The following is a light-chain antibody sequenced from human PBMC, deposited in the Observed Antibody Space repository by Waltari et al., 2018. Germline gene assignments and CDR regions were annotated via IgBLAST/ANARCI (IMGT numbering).Light chain of an antibody. CDR2: DDS. Sequence: SCVLSQPPSVSVAPGQTATPTCGGSDIGPKIVPWYQHKAGQAPVLVVYDDSGRPSGIPERFSGSNSGNTATLTISRVEAGDEADYYCHMWDGTTDHYVFGTGTKVTVL. CDR3: HMWDGTTDHYV. CDR1: DIGPKI. V-gene: IGLV3-21*02. J-gene: IGLJ1*01.